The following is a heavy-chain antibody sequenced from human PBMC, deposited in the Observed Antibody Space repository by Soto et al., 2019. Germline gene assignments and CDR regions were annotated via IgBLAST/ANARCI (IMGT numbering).Heavy chain of an antibody. V-gene: IGHV3-21*01. CDR3: ARVPAYYYDSSGYDDY. CDR1: GFTFSSYS. D-gene: IGHD3-22*01. CDR2: ISSSSSYI. J-gene: IGHJ4*02. Sequence: EVQLVESGGGLVKPGGSLRLSCAASGFTFSSYSMNWVRQAPGKGLEWVSSISSSSSYIYYADSVKGRFTISRDNAKNSLYLQMNSLRAEDTAVYYCARVPAYYYDSSGYDDYWGQGTLVTVSS.